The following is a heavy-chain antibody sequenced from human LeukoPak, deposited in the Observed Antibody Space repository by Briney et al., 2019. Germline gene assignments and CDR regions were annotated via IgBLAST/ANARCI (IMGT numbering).Heavy chain of an antibody. CDR2: LSSGGKTT. V-gene: IGHV3-23*01. Sequence: GGSLRLSCAASGFTFSSYAMSWVRQAPGKGLEWVSTLSSGGKTTDYADSVKGRFTISRDNSKNTLYLQMNSLRVEDTAVYYCAKDGRSTTPGYWGQGTLVTVSS. D-gene: IGHD2/OR15-2a*01. CDR1: GFTFSSYA. J-gene: IGHJ4*02. CDR3: AKDGRSTTPGY.